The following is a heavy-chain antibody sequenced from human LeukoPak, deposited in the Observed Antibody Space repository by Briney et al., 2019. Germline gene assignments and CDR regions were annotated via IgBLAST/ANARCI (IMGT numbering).Heavy chain of an antibody. CDR3: VRAVATTWGLFDY. V-gene: IGHV3-23*01. D-gene: IGHD1-26*01. CDR1: GFTLSSYA. J-gene: IGHJ4*02. Sequence: VGSPRLSCAASGFTLSSYAMSWVRQAPGKGLEWVSGISGSGGSTYHADSVKGRFTISRDNAENTLYLQMNSLTADDTAVYRCVRAVATTWGLFDYWGQGTLVTVSS. CDR2: ISGSGGST.